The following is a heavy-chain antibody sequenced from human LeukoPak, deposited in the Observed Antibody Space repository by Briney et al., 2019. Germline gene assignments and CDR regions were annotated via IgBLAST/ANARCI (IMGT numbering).Heavy chain of an antibody. CDR1: GYSFTNYW. V-gene: IGHV5-51*01. J-gene: IGHJ4*02. Sequence: PGESLKISCKGSGYSFTNYWIGWVRQMPGKGLEWMGIIYLGDSDTRYSPSFQGQVTISVDKSISTAYLQWSSLKASDTAMYYCTRQGELRRDFDYWGQGTLVTVSS. CDR3: TRQGELRRDFDY. CDR2: IYLGDSDT. D-gene: IGHD1-26*01.